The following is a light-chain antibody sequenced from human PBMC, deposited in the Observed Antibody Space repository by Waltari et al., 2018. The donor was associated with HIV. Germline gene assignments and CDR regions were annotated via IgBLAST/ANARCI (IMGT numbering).Light chain of an antibody. Sequence: QSALTQPRSVSGSPGQSVTISCTGTSSDVGDYNYVSWYQHHPGKAPKVMIYDVTKRPSGVPDRFSGSKSGNTASLTISGLQAEDEADYYCCSYTGTYTLLFGGGTKLTVL. J-gene: IGLJ3*02. V-gene: IGLV2-11*01. CDR1: SSDVGDYNY. CDR2: DVT. CDR3: CSYTGTYTLL.